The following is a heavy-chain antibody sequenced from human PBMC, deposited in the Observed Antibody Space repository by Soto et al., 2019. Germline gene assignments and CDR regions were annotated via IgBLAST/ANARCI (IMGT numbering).Heavy chain of an antibody. CDR2: ISSSGGKT. Sequence: QPXGWLRCSCSASDFTFNTYAMTWVRQAPGSGLEWVSRISSSGGKTYYADSVKGRFTIARDNSKNTLFLQMNSLRDEDTAIYYCAKDPGMGYQPPLCYGLDVWGQGTKVTVYS. CDR1: DFTFNTYA. V-gene: IGHV3-23*01. J-gene: IGHJ6*02. CDR3: AKDPGMGYQPPLCYGLDV. D-gene: IGHD2-2*01.